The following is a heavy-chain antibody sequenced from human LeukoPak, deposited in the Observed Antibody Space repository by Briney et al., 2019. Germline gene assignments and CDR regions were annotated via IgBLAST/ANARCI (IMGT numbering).Heavy chain of an antibody. V-gene: IGHV4-4*07. J-gene: IGHJ6*03. CDR1: DDSINNYY. CDR2: IYTSGTT. D-gene: IGHD2-8*01. CDR3: ARGNSFDCANGECYHYYYMDV. Sequence: SETLSLTCTVSDDSINNYYWTWVRQPAGKGLEWIGRIYTSGTTKYNPSLESRVTMSVDTSKSQFSLRLSSVTAADTAVYYCARGNSFDCANGECYHYYYMDVWGKGTTVTVSS.